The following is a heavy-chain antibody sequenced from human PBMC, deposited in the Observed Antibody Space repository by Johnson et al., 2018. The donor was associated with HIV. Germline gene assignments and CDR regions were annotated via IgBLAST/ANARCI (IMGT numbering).Heavy chain of an antibody. CDR2: ISSSGSTI. Sequence: QVQLVESGGGLVKPGGSLRLSCAASGFSFSDFYMTWIRQAPGKGLEWVSYISSSGSTIYYADSVKGRFTISRDNAKNSLYLQMNSLRAEDTAVYYCARDASLRFLEWFDAFDIWGQGTMVTVSS. J-gene: IGHJ3*02. D-gene: IGHD3-3*01. CDR3: ARDASLRFLEWFDAFDI. CDR1: GFSFSDFY. V-gene: IGHV3-11*04.